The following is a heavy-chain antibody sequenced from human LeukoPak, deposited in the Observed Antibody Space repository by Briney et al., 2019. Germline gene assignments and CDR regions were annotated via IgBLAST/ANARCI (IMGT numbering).Heavy chain of an antibody. CDR2: ISSSGGST. V-gene: IGHV3-23*01. Sequence: GGSLRLSCAASGFTFSTYAMSWVRQAPGKGLEWVSSISSSGGSTYYADSVKGRFTISRDNSKDTLYLQMNSLRAEDTAVYYCAKDSSGYGFDYWGQGTLVTVSS. CDR1: GFTFSTYA. CDR3: AKDSSGYGFDY. J-gene: IGHJ4*02. D-gene: IGHD3-22*01.